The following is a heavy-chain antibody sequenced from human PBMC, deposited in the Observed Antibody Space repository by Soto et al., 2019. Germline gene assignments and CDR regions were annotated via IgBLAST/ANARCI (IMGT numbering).Heavy chain of an antibody. Sequence: SETLSLTCAVSGGSISSANWWTWVRQPPGKGLEWIGEIYHGGSASYNPSLKSRVTLSLDKFKNHFSLNLTSVTAADTAVYYCARLSFSYGVDVWGQGTTVTVSS. V-gene: IGHV4-4*02. CDR2: IYHGGSA. J-gene: IGHJ6*02. CDR3: ARLSFSYGVDV. CDR1: GGSISSANW.